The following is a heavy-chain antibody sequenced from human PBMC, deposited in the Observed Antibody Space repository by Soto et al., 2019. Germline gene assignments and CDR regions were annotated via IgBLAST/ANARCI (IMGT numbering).Heavy chain of an antibody. CDR1: GLPFSSHA. CDR3: ANEIRPNDY. Sequence: EAQLLESGGGLVQPGGSLRLSSAASGLPFSSHAMGWVRQAPGKGLEWVSSISISGGNTYYADSVRGRFTISRDNSKNTLYLHMNSLAAEDTAIYYCANEIRPNDYWGQGTLVTVSS. J-gene: IGHJ4*02. D-gene: IGHD4-17*01. CDR2: ISISGGNT. V-gene: IGHV3-23*01.